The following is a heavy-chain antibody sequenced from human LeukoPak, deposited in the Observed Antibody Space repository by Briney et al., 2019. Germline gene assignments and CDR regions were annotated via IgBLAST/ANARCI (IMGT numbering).Heavy chain of an antibody. Sequence: PGGSLRLSCAASGLTFSSYWMHWVRQAPGKGLVWVSRINSDGSSTSYADSVKGRFTLSRDNAKNTLYLQMNSLRAEDTAVYYCAKDLMSHSGSYYGEDAFDIWGQGTMVTVSS. J-gene: IGHJ3*02. CDR3: AKDLMSHSGSYYGEDAFDI. V-gene: IGHV3-74*01. CDR1: GLTFSSYW. CDR2: INSDGSST. D-gene: IGHD1-26*01.